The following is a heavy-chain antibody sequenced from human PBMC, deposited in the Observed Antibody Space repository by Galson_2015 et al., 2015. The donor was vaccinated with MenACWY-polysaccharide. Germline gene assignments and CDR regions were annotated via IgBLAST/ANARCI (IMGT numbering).Heavy chain of an antibody. CDR1: GGSISDTNYY. D-gene: IGHD1/OR15-1a*01. CDR2: MFYSGNT. J-gene: IGHJ6*02. Sequence: ETLSLTCTVSGGSISDTNYYWGWVRQPPGKGLEWIGSMFYSGNTDYNPSLMSRVTIFADTSKKQLSLKLRSVTDADTAVYYCARHGAGTLGTYYYGMDVWGQGTTVTVSS. CDR3: ARHGAGTLGTYYYGMDV. V-gene: IGHV4-39*01.